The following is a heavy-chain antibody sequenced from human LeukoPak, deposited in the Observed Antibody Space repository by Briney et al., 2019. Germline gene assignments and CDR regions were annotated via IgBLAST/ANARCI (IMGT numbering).Heavy chain of an antibody. V-gene: IGHV3-23*01. CDR1: GFTFSSYA. J-gene: IGHJ4*02. CDR3: ARPSSRGAAIAVITILDY. CDR2: ISGSGGST. D-gene: IGHD3-22*01. Sequence: HPGGSLRLSCAASGFTFSSYAMTWVRQAPGKGLEWVSAISGSGGSTYYADSVKGRFTISRDNSKDTLYLQMNSLRAEDTAVYYCARPSSRGAAIAVITILDYWGQGTLVTVSS.